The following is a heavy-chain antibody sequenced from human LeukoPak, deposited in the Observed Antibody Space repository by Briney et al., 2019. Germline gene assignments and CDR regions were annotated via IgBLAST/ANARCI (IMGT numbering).Heavy chain of an antibody. D-gene: IGHD3-10*01. J-gene: IGHJ6*02. CDR1: GGSISSSSYY. Sequence: PSETLSLTCTVSGGSISSSSYYWGWIRQPPGKGLEWIGSIYYSGSTYYNPSLKSQVTISVDTSKNQFSLKLSSVTAADTAVYYCARDSGSGYLYYYYYGMDVWGQGTTVTVSS. CDR2: IYYSGST. V-gene: IGHV4-39*07. CDR3: ARDSGSGYLYYYYYGMDV.